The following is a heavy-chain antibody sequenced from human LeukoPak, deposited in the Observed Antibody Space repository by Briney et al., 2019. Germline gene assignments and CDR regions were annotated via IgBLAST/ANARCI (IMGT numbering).Heavy chain of an antibody. CDR1: GFTFDDYR. CDR2: LNWIGGSI. Sequence: GGSLRLSCVASGFTFDDYRMNWVRQAPEKGLEWVSGLNWIGGSIGYIDSVKGRFTISRDNAKSSPYLQMDSLRAEDTGLYYCARGGSIDLWGQGTLVTVTS. J-gene: IGHJ5*02. CDR3: ARGGSIDL. D-gene: IGHD2-15*01. V-gene: IGHV3-20*04.